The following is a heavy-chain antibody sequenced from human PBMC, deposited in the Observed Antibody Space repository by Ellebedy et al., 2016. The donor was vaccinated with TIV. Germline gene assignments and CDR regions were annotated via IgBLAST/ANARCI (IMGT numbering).Heavy chain of an antibody. CDR3: ARDAAGNGGKLDY. CDR1: GFTVTTNY. J-gene: IGHJ4*02. CDR2: IFSAADGGET. D-gene: IGHD4-23*01. V-gene: IGHV3-53*01. Sequence: GESLKISCAASGFTVTTNYMNWVRQAPGKGLEWVSVIFSAADGGETHYADSGKGRFTISRDSSKNTLYLEMTSLIAEGTAVYYCARDAAGNGGKLDYWGQGALVTVSS.